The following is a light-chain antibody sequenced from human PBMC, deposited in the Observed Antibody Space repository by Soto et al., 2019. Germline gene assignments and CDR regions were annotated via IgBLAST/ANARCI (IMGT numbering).Light chain of an antibody. Sequence: QSVLTQPPSVSAAPGQKVTISCSGSSSNIGNTYVFWYQQLPGTAPKLLIYDNNQRPSGIPDRFSGSKSGTSATLAITGLQTGDEADYYCGTWDSSLSADVFGTGTKVTGL. CDR1: SSNIGNTY. CDR3: GTWDSSLSADV. CDR2: DNN. J-gene: IGLJ1*01. V-gene: IGLV1-51*01.